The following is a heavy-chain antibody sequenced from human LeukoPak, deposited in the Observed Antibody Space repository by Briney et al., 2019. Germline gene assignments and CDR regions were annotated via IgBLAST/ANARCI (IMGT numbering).Heavy chain of an antibody. J-gene: IGHJ4*02. CDR1: GISISSNY. Sequence: SETLSLTCTVSGISISSNYWSWIRQPPGKGLEWIGYIYYGGSTNYNPSLKSRVTISVDTSKNQFSLRLSSVTAADTAVYYCARVTGYVMEDYFDYWGQGTLVTVSS. D-gene: IGHD6-13*01. CDR3: ARVTGYVMEDYFDY. V-gene: IGHV4-59*01. CDR2: IYYGGST.